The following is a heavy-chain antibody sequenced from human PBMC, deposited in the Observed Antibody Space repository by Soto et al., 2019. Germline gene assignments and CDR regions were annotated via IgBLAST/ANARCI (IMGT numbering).Heavy chain of an antibody. Sequence: QVQLVEAGGGLVKPGGSLRLSCAASEFTFSDYYMTWIRQAPGKGLEWVSYISNSGSTIYYADSVKGRFTISRDNAKNSLYLQMNSLRAEDTAVYYCSRGLAYGDYVWLDPWGQGTLVTVS. J-gene: IGHJ5*02. D-gene: IGHD4-17*01. CDR2: ISNSGSTI. CDR3: SRGLAYGDYVWLDP. CDR1: EFTFSDYY. V-gene: IGHV3-11*01.